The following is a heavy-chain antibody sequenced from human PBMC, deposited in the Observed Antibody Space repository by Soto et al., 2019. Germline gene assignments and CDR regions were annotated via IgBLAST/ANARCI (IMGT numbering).Heavy chain of an antibody. CDR3: ASRWAMVRGVRLYTWFGP. J-gene: IGHJ5*02. CDR2: INAGNGNT. D-gene: IGHD3-10*01. V-gene: IGHV1-3*01. CDR1: GYTFTSYA. Sequence: ASVKVSCKASGYTFTSYAMHWVRQAPGQRHEWMGWINAGNGNTKYSQKFQGRVTITRDTSASTAYMVLCSLRSEDTSVYFCASRWAMVRGVRLYTWFGPWGRGTLVTVSS.